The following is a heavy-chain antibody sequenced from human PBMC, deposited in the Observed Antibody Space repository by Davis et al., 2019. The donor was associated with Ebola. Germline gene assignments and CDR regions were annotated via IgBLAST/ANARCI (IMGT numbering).Heavy chain of an antibody. CDR3: ARDRRLVVVTPGSLDY. CDR1: GYTFTGYY. CDR2: INPNSGGT. V-gene: IGHV1-2*02. Sequence: ASVKVSCKASGYTFTGYYMHWVRQAPGQGLEWMGWINPNSGGTNYAQKFQGRVTMTRDTSISTAYMELSRLRSDDTAVYYCARDRRLVVVTPGSLDYWGQGTLVTVSS. D-gene: IGHD3-22*01. J-gene: IGHJ4*02.